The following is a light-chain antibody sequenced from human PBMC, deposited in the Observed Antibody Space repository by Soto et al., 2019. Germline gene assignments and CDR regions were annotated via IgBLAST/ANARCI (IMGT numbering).Light chain of an antibody. V-gene: IGKV3-20*01. CDR1: QTVSGSY. J-gene: IGKJ4*01. CDR3: QQYGDSPLT. Sequence: ENVLTQSPGNLSLSPGERATLSCRASQTVSGSYVAWYQQKPGQTPRLLIYGASSRATGIPDRFSGSGSGTDFTLTISRLEPEDFAVYHCQQYGDSPLTFGGGTKVEIK. CDR2: GAS.